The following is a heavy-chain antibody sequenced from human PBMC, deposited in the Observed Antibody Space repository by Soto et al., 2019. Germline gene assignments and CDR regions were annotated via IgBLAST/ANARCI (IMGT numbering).Heavy chain of an antibody. CDR2: IGGSGDST. D-gene: IGHD1-26*01. V-gene: IGHV3-23*01. CDR3: AKGMSGSYSYNWFDP. J-gene: IGHJ5*02. Sequence: EVQLLESGGGLVQPGGSLRLSCAASRFTFSRYAMSWVRQAPGKGLEWVSAIGGSGDSTFYADSVKGRFTISRDNSKNTLYLQMNTQRAEDTAVYYCAKGMSGSYSYNWFDPWGQGTLVTVSS. CDR1: RFTFSRYA.